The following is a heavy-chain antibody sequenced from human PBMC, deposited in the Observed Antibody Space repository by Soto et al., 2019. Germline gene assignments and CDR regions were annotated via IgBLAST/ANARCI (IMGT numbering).Heavy chain of an antibody. D-gene: IGHD3-22*01. CDR1: GFTFSNAW. CDR3: TTDEPYYYDSSGYYPDAFDI. Sequence: GGSLRLSCAASGFTFSNAWMSWVRQAPGKGLEWVGRIKSKTDGGTTDYAAPVKGRFTISRDDSKNTLYLQMNSLKTEDTAVYYCTTDEPYYYDSSGYYPDAFDIWGKGTMVTVSS. J-gene: IGHJ3*02. V-gene: IGHV3-15*01. CDR2: IKSKTDGGTT.